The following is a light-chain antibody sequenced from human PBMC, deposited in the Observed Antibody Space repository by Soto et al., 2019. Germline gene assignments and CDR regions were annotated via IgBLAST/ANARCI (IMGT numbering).Light chain of an antibody. Sequence: QSALTQPASVSGSHGQSITLSCTGTSSDVGGFNYVSWYQQHPGKAPKLIIYEVSNRPSGVSNRFSASKSGNTASLTISGLQAGDEADYYCSSYTGSSTLVVFGGGTKLTVL. V-gene: IGLV2-14*01. CDR1: SSDVGGFNY. J-gene: IGLJ2*01. CDR2: EVS. CDR3: SSYTGSSTLVV.